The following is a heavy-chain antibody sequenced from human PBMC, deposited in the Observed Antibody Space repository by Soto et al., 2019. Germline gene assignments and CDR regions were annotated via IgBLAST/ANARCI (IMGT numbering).Heavy chain of an antibody. J-gene: IGHJ3*01. CDR3: ARDWGACTPVECYSHGFDL. CDR2: SWHDGRHL. Sequence: QEQLVESGGGMVQPGGSLRLSCAVSGFTLDTYGMHWVRQAAGQGLEWVAVSWHDGRHLDYADSVRGRFTVFRDDSKNTLFLEMSGLRGDDTAVYYCARDWGACTPVECYSHGFDLWGQGTLVTVSS. D-gene: IGHD1-26*01. CDR1: GFTLDTYG. V-gene: IGHV3-33*01.